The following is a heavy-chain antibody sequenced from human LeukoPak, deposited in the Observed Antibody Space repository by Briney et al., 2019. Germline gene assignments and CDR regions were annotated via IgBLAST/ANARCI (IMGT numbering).Heavy chain of an antibody. V-gene: IGHV3-30*03. CDR1: GFTVSSNY. CDR3: WVIVVATDAFDI. J-gene: IGHJ3*02. Sequence: GGSLRLSCAASGFTVSSNYMSWVRQAPGKGLEWVAVISYDGSNKYYADSVKGRFTISRDNSKNTLYLQMNSLRAEDTAVYYCWVIVVATDAFDIWGQGTMVTVSS. CDR2: ISYDGSNK. D-gene: IGHD3-22*01.